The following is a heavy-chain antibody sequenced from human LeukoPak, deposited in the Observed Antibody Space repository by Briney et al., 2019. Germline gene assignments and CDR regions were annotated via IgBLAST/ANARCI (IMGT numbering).Heavy chain of an antibody. CDR2: ISGSDDSA. J-gene: IGHJ4*02. Sequence: PGGSLRLSCATSGFTFSSYAMNWVRQAPGKGLEWVSAISGSDDSAYYADSVKGRFTISRDKSKNTLYLQMHSLRAEDTAVYYCARERKYDSNFDYWGQGTLVTVSS. V-gene: IGHV3-23*01. CDR3: ARERKYDSNFDY. D-gene: IGHD1-1*01. CDR1: GFTFSSYA.